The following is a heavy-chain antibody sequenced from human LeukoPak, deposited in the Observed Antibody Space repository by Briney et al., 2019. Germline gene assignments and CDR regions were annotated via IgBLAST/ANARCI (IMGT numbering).Heavy chain of an antibody. J-gene: IGHJ3*02. V-gene: IGHV3-15*01. Sequence: NPGGSLRLSCAASGFTFSNAWMSWVRQAPGKGLEWVGRIKSKTDGGTTDYAAPVKGRFTISRDDSKNTLYLQMNSLKIEDTAVYYCTTNIVGASAAFDIWGQGTMVTVSS. D-gene: IGHD1-26*01. CDR3: TTNIVGASAAFDI. CDR2: IKSKTDGGTT. CDR1: GFTFSNAW.